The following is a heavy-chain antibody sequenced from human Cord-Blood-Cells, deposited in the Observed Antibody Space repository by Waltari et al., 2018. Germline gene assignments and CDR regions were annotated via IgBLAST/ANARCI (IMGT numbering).Heavy chain of an antibody. J-gene: IGHJ4*02. V-gene: IGHV4-38-2*01. CDR3: AREVGSSSFDY. CDR1: GYSISSGYY. D-gene: IGHD6-13*01. CDR2: IYHSGST. Sequence: QVQLQESGPGLVKPSETLSLTCAVSGYSISSGYYWGWIRQPPGKGLGWIGSIYHSGSTCNNPSLKSRVTISVDTSKNQFSLKLSSVTAADTAVYYCAREVGSSSFDYWGQGTLVTVSS.